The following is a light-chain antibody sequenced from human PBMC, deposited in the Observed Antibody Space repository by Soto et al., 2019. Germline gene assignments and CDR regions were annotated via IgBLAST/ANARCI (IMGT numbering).Light chain of an antibody. Sequence: LTQPASASGSPGQSVTISFTGTKXDIGVYDFVSWYQHHPGKAPRLIIYEVVQRPSGVPDRFSGSKSGNTASLTVSGLQAADEADYFCKSYAGSNTYVLGSGTKVTVL. J-gene: IGLJ1*01. CDR2: EVV. CDR3: KSYAGSNTYV. V-gene: IGLV2-8*01. CDR1: KXDIGVYDF.